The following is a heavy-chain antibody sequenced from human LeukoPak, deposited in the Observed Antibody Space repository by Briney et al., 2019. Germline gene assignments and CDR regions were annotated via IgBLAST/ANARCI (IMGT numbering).Heavy chain of an antibody. Sequence: SETLSLTCTVSGGSISSYYWGWIRQPPGKGLEWIGYVYYSGSTNYNPSLKSRVTISVDMSKNQLSLKLSSVTAADTAVYYCARDTGTIDAFDIWGQGTMVTVSS. J-gene: IGHJ3*02. V-gene: IGHV4-59*01. D-gene: IGHD3-3*01. CDR1: GGSISSYY. CDR3: ARDTGTIDAFDI. CDR2: VYYSGST.